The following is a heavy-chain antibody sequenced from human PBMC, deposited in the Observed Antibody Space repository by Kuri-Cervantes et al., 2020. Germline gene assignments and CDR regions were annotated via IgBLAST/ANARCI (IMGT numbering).Heavy chain of an antibody. D-gene: IGHD6-19*01. CDR1: GYTFTSHY. J-gene: IGHJ3*02. V-gene: IGHV1-46*01. CDR2: INPSGGNT. CDR3: ARGGVAGNDAFDI. Sequence: ASVKVSCKASGYTFTSHYMHWVRQAPGQGLEWMGFINPSGGNTRYAQKFQGRVTMTRNTSISTAYMELSSLRSEDTAVYYCARGGVAGNDAFDIWGQGTMVTVSS.